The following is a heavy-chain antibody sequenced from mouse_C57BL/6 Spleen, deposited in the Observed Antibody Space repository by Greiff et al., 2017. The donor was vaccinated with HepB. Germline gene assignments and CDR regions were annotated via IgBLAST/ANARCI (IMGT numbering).Heavy chain of an antibody. CDR2: ISYDGSN. CDR1: GYSITSGYY. J-gene: IGHJ4*01. CDR3: ASSHYAMDY. V-gene: IGHV3-6*01. Sequence: EVQVVESGPGLVKPSQSLSLTCSVTGYSITSGYYWNWIRQFPGNKLEWMGYISYDGSNNYNPSLKNRISITRDTSKNQFFLKLNSVTTEDTATYYCASSHYAMDYWGQGTSVTVSS.